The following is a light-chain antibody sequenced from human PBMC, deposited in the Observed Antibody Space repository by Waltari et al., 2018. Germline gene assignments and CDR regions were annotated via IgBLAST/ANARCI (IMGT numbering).Light chain of an antibody. V-gene: IGLV3-21*04. CDR2: YDS. Sequence: SYVLTQPPSVSVAPGETARITCGGDNIGSYSVHWYQQKPGQAPVLVIFYDSDRPSGIPGRFSGSNSGNTATRTITRVEAGEEANYYGQVGNAASDPGVFGTGTEVSVL. J-gene: IGLJ1*01. CDR3: QVGNAASDPGV. CDR1: NIGSYS.